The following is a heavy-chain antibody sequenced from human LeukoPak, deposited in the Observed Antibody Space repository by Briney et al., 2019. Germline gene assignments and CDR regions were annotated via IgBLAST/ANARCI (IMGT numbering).Heavy chain of an antibody. CDR1: GGTFSSYA. Sequence: GASVKVSCKASGGTFSSYAISWVRQAPGQGLEWMGGIIPIFGTANYAQKFQGRVTITADKSTSTAYMELSSLRSEDTAVYYCATSGLELWTYYYYYYMDVWGKGTTVTVSS. J-gene: IGHJ6*03. D-gene: IGHD1-7*01. V-gene: IGHV1-69*06. CDR3: ATSGLELWTYYYYYYMDV. CDR2: IIPIFGTA.